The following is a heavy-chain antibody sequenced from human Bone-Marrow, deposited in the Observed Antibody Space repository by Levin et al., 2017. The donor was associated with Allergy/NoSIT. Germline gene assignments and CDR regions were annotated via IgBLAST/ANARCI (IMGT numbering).Heavy chain of an antibody. CDR1: GFTFSSYA. Sequence: GGSLRLSCAASGFTFSSYAMSWVRQAPGKGLEWVSSISGSGTITHYAESVKGRFTISRDISKNRLHLQMNSLRAEDTAIYFCAKEGLAVAGYYFDSWGQGTLVTVSS. CDR3: AKEGLAVAGYYFDS. J-gene: IGHJ4*02. V-gene: IGHV3-23*01. CDR2: ISGSGTIT. D-gene: IGHD6-19*01.